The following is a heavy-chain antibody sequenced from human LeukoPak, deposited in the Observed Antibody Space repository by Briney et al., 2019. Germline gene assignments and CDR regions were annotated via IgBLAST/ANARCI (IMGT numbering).Heavy chain of an antibody. V-gene: IGHV1-18*01. J-gene: IGHJ4*02. Sequence: ASVKVSCKASGYTFTSYGISWVRQAPGQGLEWMGWISAYNGNTNYAQKLQGRVTMTTDTSTSTAYMELRSLRPDDTAVYYCARWSIAARRGDYWGQGTLVTVSS. CDR1: GYTFTSYG. CDR2: ISAYNGNT. D-gene: IGHD6-6*01. CDR3: ARWSIAARRGDY.